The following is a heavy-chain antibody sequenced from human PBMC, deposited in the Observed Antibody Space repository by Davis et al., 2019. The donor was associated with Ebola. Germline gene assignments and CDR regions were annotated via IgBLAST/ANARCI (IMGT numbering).Heavy chain of an antibody. J-gene: IGHJ4*02. CDR2: ISGSGGST. Sequence: GESLKISCAASGFTFSSYAMSWVRQAPGKGLEWVSAISGSGGSTYYADSVKGRFTISRDNSKNTLYLQMNSLRAEDTAVYYCAKDHAGNLGIFDYWGQGTLVTVSS. D-gene: IGHD1-7*01. CDR3: AKDHAGNLGIFDY. V-gene: IGHV3-23*01. CDR1: GFTFSSYA.